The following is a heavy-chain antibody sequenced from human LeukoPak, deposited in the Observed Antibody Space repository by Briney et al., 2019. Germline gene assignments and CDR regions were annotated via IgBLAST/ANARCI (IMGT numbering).Heavy chain of an antibody. V-gene: IGHV3-53*01. J-gene: IGHJ4*02. Sequence: GGSLRLSCAASGFTVISNYMSWVRQAPGKGLEWVSVIYSGGSTYYADSVKGRFTISRDNSKNTLYLQMNSLRAEDTAVYYCARYSSSWYAFDYWGQGTLVTVSS. D-gene: IGHD6-13*01. CDR1: GFTVISNY. CDR3: ARYSSSWYAFDY. CDR2: IYSGGST.